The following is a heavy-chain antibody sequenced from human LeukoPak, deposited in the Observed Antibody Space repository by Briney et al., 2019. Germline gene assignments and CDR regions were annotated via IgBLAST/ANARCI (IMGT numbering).Heavy chain of an antibody. Sequence: SETLSLTCAVSGGSISSGGYSWSWIRQPPGKGLEWIGYIYHTGSAYYSPSLRSRLTISVDMSNNQFSLKLTSVTAADTAVYYCAREETDCSGGSCYSPSEPGTFDYWGQGTLVTVSS. CDR1: GGSISSGGYS. D-gene: IGHD2-15*01. CDR3: AREETDCSGGSCYSPSEPGTFDY. J-gene: IGHJ4*02. V-gene: IGHV4-30-2*01. CDR2: IYHTGSA.